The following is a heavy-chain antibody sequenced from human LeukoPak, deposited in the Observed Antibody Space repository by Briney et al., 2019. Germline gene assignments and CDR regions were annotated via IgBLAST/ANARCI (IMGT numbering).Heavy chain of an antibody. CDR3: AKDRGLGSITIFGVVITNYFDY. D-gene: IGHD3-3*01. J-gene: IGHJ4*02. Sequence: GGSLRLSCAASGFTFSSYAMSWVRQAPGKGLEWVSAISGSGGSTYYADSVKGRFTISRDNSKNTLYLQMNSLRAEDTAVYYCAKDRGLGSITIFGVVITNYFDYWGQGTLVTVSS. CDR1: GFTFSSYA. V-gene: IGHV3-23*01. CDR2: ISGSGGST.